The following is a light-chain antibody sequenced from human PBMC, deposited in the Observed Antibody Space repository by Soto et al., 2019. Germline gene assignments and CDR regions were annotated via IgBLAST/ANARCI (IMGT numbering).Light chain of an antibody. CDR3: QQYSFMWT. CDR2: GAS. CDR1: QSVSIH. Sequence: ETVMTQSPGTLSVSLGERATLSCRASQSVSIHLAWYQQKPGHAPRLLISGASKRATGIPDRFSGSGSGTDFTLTINRLEPEDFAVYYCQQYSFMWTFGQGTKV. V-gene: IGKV3-20*01. J-gene: IGKJ1*01.